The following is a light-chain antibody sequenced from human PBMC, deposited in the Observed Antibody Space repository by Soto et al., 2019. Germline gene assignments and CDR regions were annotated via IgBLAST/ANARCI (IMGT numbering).Light chain of an antibody. V-gene: IGKV1-39*01. CDR2: AAS. Sequence: DIQMTQSPSSLSASVGDRVTITCRASQSISSYLNWYQQKPGKAPKLLIYAASSLQSGVPSRFSGGGSGTDFTLTIRSLQPEDFATYYCQQSYSTLKTFGQGTKVEIK. J-gene: IGKJ1*01. CDR1: QSISSY. CDR3: QQSYSTLKT.